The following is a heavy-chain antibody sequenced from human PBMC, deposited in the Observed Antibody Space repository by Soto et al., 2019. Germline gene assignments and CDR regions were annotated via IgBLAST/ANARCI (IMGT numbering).Heavy chain of an antibody. Sequence: GESLKISCNGSGYNFAGYWIAWVRQMPGKGLELMGIIYPSDSDTRYRPSFQGQVTISADKSISSAYLQWSSLRASDTAMYYCARGGVSTRTFDYWGQGTPVTVSS. CDR1: GYNFAGYW. D-gene: IGHD3-3*01. CDR2: IYPSDSDT. CDR3: ARGGVSTRTFDY. V-gene: IGHV5-51*01. J-gene: IGHJ4*02.